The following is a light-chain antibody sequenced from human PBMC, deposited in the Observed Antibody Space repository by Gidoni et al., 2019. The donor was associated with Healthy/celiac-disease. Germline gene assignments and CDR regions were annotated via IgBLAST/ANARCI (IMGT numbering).Light chain of an antibody. CDR1: QRVSSSY. Sequence: EIVLTQSPGTLALSPGERATLPCRARQRVSSSYLAWYQQKPGQAPRLLIYGASSRATGIPARFSGSGSGTDFTLTISSLEPEDFAVYYCQQYGSSPGTFGQGTKLEIK. J-gene: IGKJ2*01. CDR3: QQYGSSPGT. V-gene: IGKV3-20*01. CDR2: GAS.